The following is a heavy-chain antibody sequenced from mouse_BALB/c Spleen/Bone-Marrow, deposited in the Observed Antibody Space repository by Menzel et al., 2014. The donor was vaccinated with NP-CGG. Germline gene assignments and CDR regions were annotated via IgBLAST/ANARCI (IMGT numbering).Heavy chain of an antibody. D-gene: IGHD2-4*01. J-gene: IGHJ1*01. CDR1: GFNIKDTY. Sequence: EVQLQQPGAELVKPGASVKLSCTASGFNIKDTYVHWVKQRPEQGLEWIGRIDPANGNTKYDPKFQGKATITADTSSNTAYLQLSSLTSEDTAVYYCANYDYGWYFDVWGAGTTVTVSS. CDR2: IDPANGNT. CDR3: ANYDYGWYFDV. V-gene: IGHV14-3*02.